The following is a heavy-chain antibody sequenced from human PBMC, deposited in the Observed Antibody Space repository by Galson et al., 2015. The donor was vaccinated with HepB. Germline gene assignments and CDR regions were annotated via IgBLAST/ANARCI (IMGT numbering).Heavy chain of an antibody. J-gene: IGHJ4*02. D-gene: IGHD3-9*01. CDR2: IYWDDDK. V-gene: IGHV2-5*02. Sequence: PALVKPTQTLKLTCTFSGFSLSTSGVGVNWIRQPPGKALEWLARIYWDDDKRYSPSLKSRLTIVKGTSINQVVLIMTNMDPVDTATYYCAHSPLRNFDDEFDYWGQGTLVTVSS. CDR1: GFSLSTSGVG. CDR3: AHSPLRNFDDEFDY.